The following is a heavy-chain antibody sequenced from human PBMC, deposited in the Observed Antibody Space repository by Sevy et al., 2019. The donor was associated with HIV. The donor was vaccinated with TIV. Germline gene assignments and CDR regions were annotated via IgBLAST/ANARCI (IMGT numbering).Heavy chain of an antibody. D-gene: IGHD4-17*01. CDR2: IYYSGST. Sequence: SETLSLTCTVSGGPVSSGSYYWSWIRQPPGKGLEWIGYIYYSGSTNYNPSLKSRVTISVDTSKNQFSLKLSSVTAADTAVYYCARDNKHTVTNYYYYGMDVWGQGTTVTVSS. CDR1: GGPVSSGSYY. V-gene: IGHV4-61*01. CDR3: ARDNKHTVTNYYYYGMDV. J-gene: IGHJ6*02.